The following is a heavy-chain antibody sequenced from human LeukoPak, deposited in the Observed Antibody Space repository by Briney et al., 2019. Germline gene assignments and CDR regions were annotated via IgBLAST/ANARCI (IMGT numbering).Heavy chain of an antibody. D-gene: IGHD1-26*01. Sequence: TSSETLSLTCTVSGGSVSSGSYYWSWIRQPPGKGLEWIGYIYYSGNTNYNPSLKSRVIISVDTSKNQFSLKLSSVTAADTAVYYCARGPWEAMDVWGQGTTVTVSS. CDR1: GGSVSSGSYY. CDR3: ARGPWEAMDV. CDR2: IYYSGNT. V-gene: IGHV4-61*01. J-gene: IGHJ6*02.